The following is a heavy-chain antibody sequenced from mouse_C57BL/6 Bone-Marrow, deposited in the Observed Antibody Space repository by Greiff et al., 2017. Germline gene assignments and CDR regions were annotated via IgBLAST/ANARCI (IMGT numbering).Heavy chain of an antibody. CDR1: GYTFTSYW. Sequence: QVHVKQPGTELVKPGASVKLSCKASGYTFTSYWMHWVKQRPGQGLEWIGNINPSNGGTNYNEKFQSKATMTVDKSSSTAYMQLSSLTSEDSAVYYCARRGYGSSSGYFDVWGTGTTVTVSS. J-gene: IGHJ1*03. CDR2: INPSNGGT. V-gene: IGHV1-53*01. CDR3: ARRGYGSSSGYFDV. D-gene: IGHD1-1*01.